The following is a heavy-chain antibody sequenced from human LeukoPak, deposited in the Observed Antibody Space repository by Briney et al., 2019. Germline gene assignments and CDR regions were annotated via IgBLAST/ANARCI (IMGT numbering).Heavy chain of an antibody. CDR2: IYYSGST. D-gene: IGHD3-22*01. CDR1: RVSISIDY. J-gene: IGHJ5*02. Sequence: SETLSLTCTVSRVSISIDYWGWIRQPPGKGLEWIGYIYYSGSTNYNPSLKSRVTISVDTSKNQFSLQLSTVTAADTVVYYCARAPNDSGGYHDYTFFSCGQGTLVTVSS. CDR3: ARAPNDSGGYHDYTFFS. V-gene: IGHV4-59*08.